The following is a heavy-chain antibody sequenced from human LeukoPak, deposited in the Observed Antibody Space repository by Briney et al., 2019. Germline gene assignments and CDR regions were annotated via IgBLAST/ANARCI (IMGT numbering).Heavy chain of an antibody. Sequence: SETLSLTCTVSGGSISRYSWSWIRQPPGKGLEWLASIYCSGSTNYNPSVMSRLTISVDTSKNQVTLKLSSVTAADTAVYYCARQRLAAAGSSHFDYWGQGTLVTVSS. V-gene: IGHV4-59*08. J-gene: IGHJ4*02. CDR3: ARQRLAAAGSSHFDY. D-gene: IGHD6-13*01. CDR1: GGSISRYS. CDR2: IYCSGST.